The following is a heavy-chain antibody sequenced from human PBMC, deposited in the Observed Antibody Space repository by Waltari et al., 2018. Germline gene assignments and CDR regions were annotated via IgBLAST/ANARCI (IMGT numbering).Heavy chain of an antibody. Sequence: QVQLQESGPGLVKPSQTLSLTCTVSGGSISRGRFYWNWIRQPAGKGLGWVGRIYKNGDTTYHPSLKRRVPLSLDTSKNQFSLELTSMTAADTATYYCARRVSIYYYMDVWGKGTTVIVSS. V-gene: IGHV4-61*02. D-gene: IGHD3-9*01. CDR2: IYKNGDT. CDR1: GGSISRGRFY. J-gene: IGHJ6*03. CDR3: ARRVSIYYYMDV.